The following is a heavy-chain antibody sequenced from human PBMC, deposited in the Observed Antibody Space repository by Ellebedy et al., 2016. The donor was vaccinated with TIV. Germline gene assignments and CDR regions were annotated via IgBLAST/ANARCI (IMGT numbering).Heavy chain of an antibody. D-gene: IGHD2/OR15-2a*01. Sequence: GESLKISCAASGFTFSAYWMSWVRQTPEKGLEWVANIKQDGSEIYYVDSVKGRFTVSRDNAKNSLYLQMNSRRVEDTAVYYCARWGDSSMSGMDVWGQGTTVTVSS. CDR3: ARWGDSSMSGMDV. J-gene: IGHJ6*02. CDR1: GFTFSAYW. V-gene: IGHV3-7*01. CDR2: IKQDGSEI.